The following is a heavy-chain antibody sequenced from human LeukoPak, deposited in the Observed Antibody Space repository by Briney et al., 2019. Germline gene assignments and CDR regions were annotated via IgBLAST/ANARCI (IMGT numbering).Heavy chain of an antibody. CDR1: GGSISTYY. CDR2: IHTSGNS. Sequence: SQTLSLTCTVSGGSISTYYWSWIRQPAGKGLEWIGRIHTSGNSDYNPSLKSRVTMSVDTSKNQFSLKVRSVTAADTAVYYCAREGSATARPFVSNDYWGQGTLVTVSS. CDR3: AREGSATARPFVSNDY. J-gene: IGHJ4*02. D-gene: IGHD6-6*01. V-gene: IGHV4-4*07.